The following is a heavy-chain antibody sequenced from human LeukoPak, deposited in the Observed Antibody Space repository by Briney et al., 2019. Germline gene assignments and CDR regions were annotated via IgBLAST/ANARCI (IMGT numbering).Heavy chain of an antibody. D-gene: IGHD3-10*01. V-gene: IGHV1-69*13. CDR1: GGTFSSYA. CDR3: AYYGSGSYYSPFDY. Sequence: SVKVSCKASGGTFSSYAISWVRQAPGQGLGWMGGIIPIFGTANYAQKFQGRVTITADESTSTAYMELSSLRSEDTAVYYCAYYGSGSYYSPFDYWGQGTLVTVSS. J-gene: IGHJ4*02. CDR2: IIPIFGTA.